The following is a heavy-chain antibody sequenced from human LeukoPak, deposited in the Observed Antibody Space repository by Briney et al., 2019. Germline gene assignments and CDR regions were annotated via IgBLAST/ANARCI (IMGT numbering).Heavy chain of an antibody. Sequence: SETLSLTCAVYGGSFSGYYWSWIRQPPGKGLEWIGEINHSGSTNYNPSPKSRVTISVDTSKNQFSLKLSSVTAADTAVYYCARSGRRGARGVNPHHSRQPNDAFDIWGQGTMVTVSS. CDR1: GGSFSGYY. V-gene: IGHV4-34*01. CDR3: ARSGRRGARGVNPHHSRQPNDAFDI. D-gene: IGHD3-10*01. CDR2: INHSGST. J-gene: IGHJ3*02.